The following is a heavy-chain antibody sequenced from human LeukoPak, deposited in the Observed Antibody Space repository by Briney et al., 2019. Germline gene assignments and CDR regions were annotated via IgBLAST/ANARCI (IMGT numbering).Heavy chain of an antibody. CDR2: TSSSGNTV. D-gene: IGHD3-3*01. Sequence: GGSLRLSCVASGFTFSDYYMGWIRQAPGKALEWLSFTSSSGNTVSYADSVKGRFTISRDNSKNSVYLQMNSLRAEDAAAYYCARGEWYDVFDVWGQGTMVTVSS. CDR3: ARGEWYDVFDV. V-gene: IGHV3-11*01. CDR1: GFTFSDYY. J-gene: IGHJ3*01.